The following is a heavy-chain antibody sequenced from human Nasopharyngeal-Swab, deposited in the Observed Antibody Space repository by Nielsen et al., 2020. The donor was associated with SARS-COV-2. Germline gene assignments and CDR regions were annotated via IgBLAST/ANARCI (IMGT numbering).Heavy chain of an antibody. CDR3: VINEI. J-gene: IGHJ4*02. CDR2: IKQDGTLK. CDR1: GFTFSDYW. V-gene: IGHV3-7*03. Sequence: GGSLRLSCGGSGFTFSDYWMSWVRQSPEKGLEWVANIKQDGTLKSYVDSVKGRFIISRDNAKNSLDLQMNSLRVEDTAVYYCVINEIWGQGTLVTVS.